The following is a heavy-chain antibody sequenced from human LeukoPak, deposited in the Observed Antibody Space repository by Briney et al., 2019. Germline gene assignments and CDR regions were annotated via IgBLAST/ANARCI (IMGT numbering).Heavy chain of an antibody. J-gene: IGHJ1*01. CDR3: AKYRGWGGH. Sequence: GGSLRLSCVASGFTVSRSYMNWVRQAPGKGLEWVSVIYSSGNTYYADSVKGRFTISRDNSKNTLYLQMNSLRAEDTAVYYCAKYRGWGGHWGQGTLVTVSS. D-gene: IGHD3-16*01. CDR1: GFTVSRSY. CDR2: IYSSGNT. V-gene: IGHV3-53*01.